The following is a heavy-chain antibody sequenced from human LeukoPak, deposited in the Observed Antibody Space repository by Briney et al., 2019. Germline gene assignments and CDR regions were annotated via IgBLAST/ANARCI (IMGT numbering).Heavy chain of an antibody. Sequence: ASVKVSFKASVYTFTSYAMNCVGRAPRHGREWMGWINTNTGNPTYAQSFTGRFVYSLDTSVSTAYLQISSLKAEDTAVYYCARGRIAAAGTDYYYYYYYMDVWGKGTTVTVSS. CDR1: VYTFTSYA. V-gene: IGHV7-4-1*02. J-gene: IGHJ6*03. CDR3: ARGRIAAAGTDYYYYYYYMDV. CDR2: INTNTGNP. D-gene: IGHD6-13*01.